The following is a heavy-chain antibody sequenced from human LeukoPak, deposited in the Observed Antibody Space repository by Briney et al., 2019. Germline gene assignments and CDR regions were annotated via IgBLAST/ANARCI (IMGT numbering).Heavy chain of an antibody. CDR1: GGSIDSSNYY. V-gene: IGHV4-39*02. CDR2: IYYSGTT. J-gene: IGHJ1*01. D-gene: IGHD5-24*01. Sequence: SETLSLPCTVSGGSIDSSNYYWDWIRQPPGKGLEWLGNIYYSGTTFYTSSLKSRVTISADMSKNHFSLRLTSVTAADTAVYYCARGGRVQHWGQGTLVTVSS. CDR3: ARGGRVQH.